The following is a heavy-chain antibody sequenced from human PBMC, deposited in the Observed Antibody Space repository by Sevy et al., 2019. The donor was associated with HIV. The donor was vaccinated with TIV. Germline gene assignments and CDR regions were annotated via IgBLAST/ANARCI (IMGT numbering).Heavy chain of an antibody. V-gene: IGHV3-33*01. CDR2: IWYDGSDT. CDR3: ARDVDSNYDGIDA. J-gene: IGHJ6*02. Sequence: GGSLRLSCAASGFIFSNHGMHWVRQAPGKGLEWVARIWYDGSDTYYGESVKGRFSISRDNSKNPVELQMNSLRVEDTAVYYCARDVDSNYDGIDAWGQGTTVTVSS. D-gene: IGHD4-4*01. CDR1: GFIFSNHG.